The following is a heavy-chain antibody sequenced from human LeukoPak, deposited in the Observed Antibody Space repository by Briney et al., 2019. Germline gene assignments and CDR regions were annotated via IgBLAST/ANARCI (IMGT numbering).Heavy chain of an antibody. CDR1: GYTFTSYG. D-gene: IGHD5-18*01. CDR3: ARASDGYSYGSFVDY. J-gene: IGHJ4*02. CDR2: ISAYNGNT. V-gene: IGHV1-18*04. Sequence: ASVKVSCKASGYTFTSYGISWVRQAPGQGLEWMGWISAYNGNTNYAQKFQGWVTMTRDTSTTTAYMELSRRRFNDTAVYYCARASDGYSYGSFVDYWGQGTLVTVSS.